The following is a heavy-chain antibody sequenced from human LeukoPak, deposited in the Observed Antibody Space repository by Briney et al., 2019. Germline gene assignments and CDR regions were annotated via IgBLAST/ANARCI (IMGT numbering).Heavy chain of an antibody. CDR2: IYASGST. D-gene: IGHD2-21*02. CDR1: GGFISSSY. Sequence: PSETLSLTCAVSGGFISSSYWNWIRQPAGKGLEWIGRIYASGSTNYNPSLKSRVTMSVDTSKNQFSLRLNSVTAADTAVYYCARLPGGDSSSVVAFDIWGQGTVVTVSS. J-gene: IGHJ3*02. CDR3: ARLPGGDSSSVVAFDI. V-gene: IGHV4-4*07.